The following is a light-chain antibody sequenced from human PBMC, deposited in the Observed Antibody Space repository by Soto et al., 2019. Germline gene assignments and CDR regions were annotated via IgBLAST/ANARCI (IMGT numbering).Light chain of an antibody. CDR2: EVN. CDR1: SSDVGSYNF. J-gene: IGLJ1*01. V-gene: IGLV2-8*01. Sequence: QSVLTQPPSASGSPGQSVTISCTGTSSDVGSYNFVSWYQHHPGKAPKLIIYEVNKRPSGVPNRFSGSKSGSMASLTVSGLQTEDEADYYCNSYAGSNTYIFGTGTKLTVL. CDR3: NSYAGSNTYI.